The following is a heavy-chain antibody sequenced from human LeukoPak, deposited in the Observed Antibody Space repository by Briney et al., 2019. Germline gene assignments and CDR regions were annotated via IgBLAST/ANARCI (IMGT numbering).Heavy chain of an antibody. CDR2: IYYSGST. CDR3: ARRGPLTTVTTFFDY. CDR1: GGSISSSSYY. J-gene: IGHJ4*02. D-gene: IGHD4-17*01. Sequence: SETLSLTCTVSGGSISSSSYYWGWIRQPPGKGLEWIGSIYYSGSTYYNPSLKSRVTISVDTSKNQFSLKLSSVTAADTAVYYCARRGPLTTVTTFFDYWGQGTLVTVSP. V-gene: IGHV4-39*01.